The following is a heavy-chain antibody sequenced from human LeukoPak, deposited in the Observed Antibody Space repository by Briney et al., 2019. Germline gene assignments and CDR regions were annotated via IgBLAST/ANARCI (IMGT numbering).Heavy chain of an antibody. Sequence: GGSLRLSCAASGFTFSSYAMSWVRQAPGKGLEWVSAISGSGGSTYYADSVKGRFTISRDNSKNTLYLQMNSLRAEDTAVYYCAKVGPELGYCSGGSCYLGGGYFDYWAREPWSPSPQ. CDR1: GFTFSSYA. CDR3: AKVGPELGYCSGGSCYLGGGYFDY. CDR2: ISGSGGST. J-gene: IGHJ4*02. D-gene: IGHD2-15*01. V-gene: IGHV3-23*01.